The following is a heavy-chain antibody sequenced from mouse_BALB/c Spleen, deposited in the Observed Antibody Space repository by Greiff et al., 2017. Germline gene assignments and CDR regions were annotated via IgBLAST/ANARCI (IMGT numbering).Heavy chain of an antibody. Sequence: EVQLQPSGAELVKPGASVKLSCTASGFNIKDTYMHWVKQRPEQGLEWIGRIDPANGNTKYDPKFQGKATITADTSSNTAYLQLSSLTSEDTAVYYCARDGYYSYYYAMDYWGQGTSVTVSS. J-gene: IGHJ4*01. D-gene: IGHD2-3*01. CDR3: ARDGYYSYYYAMDY. CDR2: IDPANGNT. CDR1: GFNIKDTY. V-gene: IGHV14-3*02.